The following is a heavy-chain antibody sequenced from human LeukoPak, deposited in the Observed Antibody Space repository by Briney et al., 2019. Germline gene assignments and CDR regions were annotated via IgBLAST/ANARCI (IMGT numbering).Heavy chain of an antibody. CDR3: ARGLYWGSAGSGICYMDV. CDR1: GGPFRGYD. J-gene: IGHJ6*03. D-gene: IGHD1-26*01. V-gene: IGHV4-34*01. CDR2: INESGRT. Sequence: SETLSLTCAVFGGPFRGYDWSWIRKTPGKGLEWIGEINESGRTNYNPSLKSRVNIQLGTSNNQFSLQLRSMTAADTAVYYCARGLYWGSAGSGICYMDVWGTGTTVIVSS.